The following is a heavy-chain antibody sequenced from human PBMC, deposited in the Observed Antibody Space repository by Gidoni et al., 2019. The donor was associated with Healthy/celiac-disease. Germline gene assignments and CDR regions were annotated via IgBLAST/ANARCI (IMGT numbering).Heavy chain of an antibody. V-gene: IGHV3-20*04. CDR2: INWNGGST. J-gene: IGHJ4*02. Sequence: EVQLVESGGGVVRPGGSLRLSCAASGFPFDEYGMGWVRQAPGKGLEWVSGINWNGGSTGYADSVKGRFTISRDNAKNSLYLQMNSLRAEDTALYYCAREADNCSGGSCLYFDYWGQGTLVTVSS. CDR1: GFPFDEYG. CDR3: AREADNCSGGSCLYFDY. D-gene: IGHD2-15*01.